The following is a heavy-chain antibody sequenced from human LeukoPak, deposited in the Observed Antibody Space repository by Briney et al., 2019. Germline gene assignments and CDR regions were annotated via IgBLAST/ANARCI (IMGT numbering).Heavy chain of an antibody. CDR2: VSGDGTTT. D-gene: IGHD3-3*01. CDR3: AKDFSTIFGVVSSDY. Sequence: GGSLRLSCAASGITISRYWMHWVRQAPGKGLVWVSRVSGDGTTTNYADSVKGRFTISRDNAKNTMSLQMTSLRAEDTAVYYCAKDFSTIFGVVSSDYWGQGTLVTVSS. CDR1: GITISRYW. J-gene: IGHJ4*02. V-gene: IGHV3-74*01.